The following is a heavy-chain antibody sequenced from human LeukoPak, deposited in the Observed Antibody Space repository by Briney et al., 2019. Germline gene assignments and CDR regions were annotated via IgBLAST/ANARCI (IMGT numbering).Heavy chain of an antibody. CDR2: IYYSDLT. D-gene: IGHD1-1*01. CDR1: GGSISSSRYW. V-gene: IGHV4-39*07. Sequence: PSETLSLTCTVSGGSISSSRYWWGWIRQPPGKGPEWIGSIYYSDLTYYNPSLESRVTMSLDTSKNQFSLRLSSVTAADTAVYYCARVYQLADPSRGYFDYSGPGTLVTVSS. J-gene: IGHJ4*02. CDR3: ARVYQLADPSRGYFDY.